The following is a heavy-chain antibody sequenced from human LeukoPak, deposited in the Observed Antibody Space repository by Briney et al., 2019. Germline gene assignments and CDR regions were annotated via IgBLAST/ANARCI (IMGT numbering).Heavy chain of an antibody. J-gene: IGHJ5*02. CDR1: GFTFSYYS. Sequence: GGSLRLSCAASGFTFSYYSMNWVRQAPGKGLEWVSAISGSGGSTYYADSVKGRFTISRDNSKNTLYLQMNSLRAEDTAVYYCAKRGDSYGNNWFDPWGQGTLVTVSS. CDR3: AKRGDSYGNNWFDP. D-gene: IGHD5-18*01. V-gene: IGHV3-23*01. CDR2: ISGSGGST.